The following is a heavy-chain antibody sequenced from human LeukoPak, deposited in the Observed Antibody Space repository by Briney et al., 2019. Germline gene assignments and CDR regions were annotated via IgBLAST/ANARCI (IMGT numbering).Heavy chain of an antibody. CDR3: ARGEMATVVDY. CDR2: IYSGGTT. D-gene: IGHD5-24*01. J-gene: IGHJ4*02. Sequence: GGSLRLSCAASGFTVSSNYMHWVPQAPGRGLVWVSIIYSGGTTYHADSVKGRFTISRDNSKNTVYLQVNSLRAEDTALYYCARGEMATVVDYWGQGTLVTVSS. CDR1: GFTVSSNY. V-gene: IGHV3-53*01.